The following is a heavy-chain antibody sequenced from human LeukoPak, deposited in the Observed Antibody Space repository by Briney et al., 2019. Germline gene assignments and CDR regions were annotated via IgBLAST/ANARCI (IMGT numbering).Heavy chain of an antibody. CDR3: ARAPPYYYDSSGQGDY. J-gene: IGHJ4*02. CDR1: GGSFSGYY. CDR2: INHSGST. D-gene: IGHD3-22*01. Sequence: SETLSLTCAVYGGSFSGYYWSWIRQPPGKGLEWIGEINHSGSTNYNPSLKSRVTISVDTSKNQFSLKLSSVTAADTAVYYCARAPPYYYDSSGQGDYWGQGTLVTVSS. V-gene: IGHV4-34*01.